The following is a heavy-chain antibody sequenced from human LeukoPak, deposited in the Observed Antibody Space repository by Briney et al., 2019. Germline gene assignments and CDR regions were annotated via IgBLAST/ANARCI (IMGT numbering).Heavy chain of an antibody. Sequence: SVKVSCKASGYTFTGYYMHWVRQAPGQGLEWMGGIIPIFGTANYAQKFQGRVTITADESTSTAYMELSSLRSEDTAVYYCASGDTAMALLDYWGQGTLVTVSS. CDR3: ASGDTAMALLDY. CDR2: IIPIFGTA. D-gene: IGHD5-18*01. J-gene: IGHJ4*02. CDR1: GYTFTGYY. V-gene: IGHV1-69*13.